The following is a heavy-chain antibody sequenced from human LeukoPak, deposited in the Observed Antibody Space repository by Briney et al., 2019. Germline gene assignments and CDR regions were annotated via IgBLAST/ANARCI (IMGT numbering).Heavy chain of an antibody. D-gene: IGHD1-26*01. Sequence: PGGSLRLSCAASGFTFSSYGMHWVRQAPGKGLEWVAVISYDGSNKYYADSVKGRFTISRDNSKNTLYLQMNSLRAEDTAVYYCAKELWGATLYYFDYWGQGTLVTVSS. CDR3: AKELWGATLYYFDY. J-gene: IGHJ4*02. CDR2: ISYDGSNK. CDR1: GFTFSSYG. V-gene: IGHV3-30*18.